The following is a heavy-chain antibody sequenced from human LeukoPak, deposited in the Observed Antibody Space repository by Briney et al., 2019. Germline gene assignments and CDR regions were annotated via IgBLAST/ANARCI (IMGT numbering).Heavy chain of an antibody. J-gene: IGHJ3*02. CDR1: GFTFSSYC. CDR2: IKQDGSEK. V-gene: IGHV3-7*01. CDR3: ARVDSSEIGAFDI. D-gene: IGHD3-22*01. Sequence: GGSLRLSCAASGFTFSSYCMSWVRQAPGKGLEWGANIKQDGSEKYYVDSVKGRFTISTDNAKNSLYLQMNSLRAEDTAVYYCARVDSSEIGAFDIWGQGTMVTVSS.